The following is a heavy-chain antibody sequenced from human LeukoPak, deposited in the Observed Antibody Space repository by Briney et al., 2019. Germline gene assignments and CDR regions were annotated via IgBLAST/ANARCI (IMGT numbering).Heavy chain of an antibody. CDR2: ISPSGST. CDR3: ATDYGGNSDWYFDL. J-gene: IGHJ2*01. CDR1: GGSISSYY. Sequence: SETLSLTCTVSGGSISSYYWSWIRQPPGKGLEWIEYISPSGSTNYNPSLKSRVTISVDTSKRHISLRLSSVTAADTAVYYCATDYGGNSDWYFDLWGRGTLVTVSS. D-gene: IGHD4-23*01. V-gene: IGHV4-4*08.